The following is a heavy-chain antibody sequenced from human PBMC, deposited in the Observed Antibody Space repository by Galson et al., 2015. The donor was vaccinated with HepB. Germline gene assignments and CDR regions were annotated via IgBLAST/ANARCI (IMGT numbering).Heavy chain of an antibody. J-gene: IGHJ4*02. D-gene: IGHD2-2*01. CDR3: ARMEAVGPAAIPRNY. V-gene: IGHV5-51*01. CDR2: IYPGDSDT. CDR1: GYRFSNYW. Sequence: QSGAEVKKSGESLKISCKGSGYRFSNYWIAWVRQMPGKGLEWMGIIYPGDSDTKYSPSFQGQVTISADRSTSTAYLQWSSLRASDSAMYYCARMEAVGPAAIPRNYWGQGTLVTVSS.